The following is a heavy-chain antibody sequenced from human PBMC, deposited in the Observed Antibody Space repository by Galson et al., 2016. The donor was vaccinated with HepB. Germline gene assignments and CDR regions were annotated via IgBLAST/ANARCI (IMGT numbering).Heavy chain of an antibody. Sequence: PALVKPTQTLTLTCTFPGFSLTTPGVYVTWIRQPPGKALEWLALIDWDDDKFYNSSLKARLAISRDTPKNQVVLRLTNLDPVDTATYFCARVEVPTHYYGMDVWGQGTTVTVSS. D-gene: IGHD5-24*01. V-gene: IGHV2-70*01. CDR2: IDWDDDK. J-gene: IGHJ6*02. CDR1: GFSLTTPGVY. CDR3: ARVEVPTHYYGMDV.